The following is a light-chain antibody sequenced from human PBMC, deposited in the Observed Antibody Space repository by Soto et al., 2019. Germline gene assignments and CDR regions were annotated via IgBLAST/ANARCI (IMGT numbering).Light chain of an antibody. CDR2: RSY. V-gene: IGLV1-44*01. CDR1: SSNMGTNT. Sequence: QSVLTQPPSASGTPGQSVTVSCSGGSSNMGTNTVSWYQHLPGTAPKLLIFRSYQRPSGVPDRFSGSTSGTSASLAISGLQSEDEADYYCAAWDDSLSGPVFGTGTKVTVL. J-gene: IGLJ1*01. CDR3: AAWDDSLSGPV.